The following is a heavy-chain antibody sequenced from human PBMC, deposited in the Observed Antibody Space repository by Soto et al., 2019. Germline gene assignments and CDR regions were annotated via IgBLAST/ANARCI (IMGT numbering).Heavy chain of an antibody. Sequence: SETLSLTCTVSGVSISSYYWTWIRPPPGKGLEWIGYIYYSGSANYNPSLRSRVTISVDTSKNQLSLNLNSVTAADTAVYYCAREYPVHSAYFDYWGQAILVTVSS. V-gene: IGHV4-59*01. D-gene: IGHD6-13*01. CDR2: IYYSGSA. CDR3: AREYPVHSAYFDY. CDR1: GVSISSYY. J-gene: IGHJ4*02.